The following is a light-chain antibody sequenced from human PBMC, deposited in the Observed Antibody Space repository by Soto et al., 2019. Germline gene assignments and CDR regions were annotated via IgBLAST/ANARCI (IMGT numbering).Light chain of an antibody. CDR3: QQYNNWPTT. V-gene: IGKV3D-15*01. CDR1: QSVSSN. CDR2: GAS. Sequence: EIVMTQSPATLSVSPGERATLSCRASQSVSSNLAWYQQKPGQAPRLLIYGASTRATGIPARFSGSGSGTEFTLTISSLQSEDFAVYYCQQYNNWPTTFGPETKVDIK. J-gene: IGKJ3*01.